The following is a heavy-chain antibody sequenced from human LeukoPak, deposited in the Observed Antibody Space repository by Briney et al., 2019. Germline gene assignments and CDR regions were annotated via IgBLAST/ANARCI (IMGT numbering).Heavy chain of an antibody. Sequence: SETLSLTCTVSGGSISSYYWSWIRQPVGKGLEWIGRIYTSGSTNYNPSLKSRVTMSVDTSKNQFSLKLSSVTAADTAVYYRARDQWDGYDILTGYYNGRWFDLWGQGTLVTVSS. CDR2: IYTSGST. V-gene: IGHV4-4*07. J-gene: IGHJ5*02. D-gene: IGHD3-9*01. CDR3: ARDQWDGYDILTGYYNGRWFDL. CDR1: GGSISSYY.